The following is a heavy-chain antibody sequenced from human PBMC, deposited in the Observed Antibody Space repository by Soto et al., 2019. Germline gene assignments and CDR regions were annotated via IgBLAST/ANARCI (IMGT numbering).Heavy chain of an antibody. CDR3: AKNRGSGSPYYYALDV. Sequence: EVQVLESGGGLVQPGGSLRLSCAVSGFTFSSYAMSWVRQAPGKGLEWVAVIRGSGDRTYYKDSVKGRFTISRDNSRHTLYLQMNSLRAEDTAIYFCAKNRGSGSPYYYALDVWGQGTTVTVSS. J-gene: IGHJ6*02. CDR1: GFTFSSYA. V-gene: IGHV3-23*01. CDR2: IRGSGDRT. D-gene: IGHD3-10*01.